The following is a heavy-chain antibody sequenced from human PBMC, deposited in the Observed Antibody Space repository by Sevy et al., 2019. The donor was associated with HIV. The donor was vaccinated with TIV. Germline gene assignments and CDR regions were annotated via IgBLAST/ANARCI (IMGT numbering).Heavy chain of an antibody. Sequence: GGSLRLSCAASGFTFDDYTMLWVRQVPGKGLEWVSLITWDAAKTDYADSVKGRFTVSRDNSENSLYLQMNSLRTEDTALYFCAKDIPGWSGFDYWGQGTLVTVSS. CDR2: ITWDAAKT. CDR3: AKDIPGWSGFDY. V-gene: IGHV3-43*01. CDR1: GFTFDDYT. D-gene: IGHD3-10*01. J-gene: IGHJ4*02.